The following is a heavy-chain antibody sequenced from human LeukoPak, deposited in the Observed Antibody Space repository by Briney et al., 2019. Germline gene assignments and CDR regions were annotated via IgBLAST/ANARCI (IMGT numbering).Heavy chain of an antibody. CDR3: ARWDGYGDY. Sequence: GGSLRLSCEAAGFSLNTYGITWVRQAPGKGLGWVSGFSGGSGTTHYRDSVKGRFTISRDNSKNTVFLQMDSLRAEDTAVYYCARWDGYGDYWDQGTLVTVSS. J-gene: IGHJ4*02. CDR2: FSGGSGTT. D-gene: IGHD5-24*01. CDR1: GFSLNTYG. V-gene: IGHV3-23*01.